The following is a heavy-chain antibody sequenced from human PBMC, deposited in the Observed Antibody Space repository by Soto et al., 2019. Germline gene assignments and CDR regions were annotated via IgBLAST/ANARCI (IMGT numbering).Heavy chain of an antibody. CDR2: IIPMFGIG. V-gene: IGHV1-69*01. CDR3: ARAYRENYFYAMAV. D-gene: IGHD1-26*01. Sequence: QVQLVQSGAEVKMPGSSVRVSCKASGGSFSNYAISWVRQAPGQGLEWMRGIIPMFGIGNYAEKFLGRVTITADESTSTSHMELSSLRSEDTAVYFCARAYRENYFYAMAVWGQGTTVTVPS. CDR1: GGSFSNYA. J-gene: IGHJ6*02.